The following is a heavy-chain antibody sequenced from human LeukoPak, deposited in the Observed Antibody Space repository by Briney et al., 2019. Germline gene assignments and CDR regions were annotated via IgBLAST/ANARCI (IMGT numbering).Heavy chain of an antibody. Sequence: PSETLSLTCTVSGGSISSYYWSWIRQPPGKGLEWIGYIYYSGSTNYNPSLKSRVTISVDTSKNQFSLKLSSVTAADTAVYYCAKDSQTSWSSSWLWFLDSWGQGTPVTVSS. J-gene: IGHJ4*02. D-gene: IGHD6-13*01. CDR2: IYYSGST. CDR3: AKDSQTSWSSSWLWFLDS. V-gene: IGHV4-59*01. CDR1: GGSISSYY.